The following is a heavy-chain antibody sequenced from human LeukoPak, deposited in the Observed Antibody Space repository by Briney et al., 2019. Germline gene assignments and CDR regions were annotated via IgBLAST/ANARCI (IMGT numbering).Heavy chain of an antibody. D-gene: IGHD3-22*01. J-gene: IGHJ6*02. CDR2: IIPILGIA. Sequence: SVKVSCKASGGTFSSYAISWVRQAPGQGLEWMGRIIPILGIANYAQKFQGRVTITADKSTSTAYMELSSLRSEDTAVYYCARDSKNYYDSSAYGMDVWGQGTTVTVSS. CDR3: ARDSKNYYDSSAYGMDV. CDR1: GGTFSSYA. V-gene: IGHV1-69*04.